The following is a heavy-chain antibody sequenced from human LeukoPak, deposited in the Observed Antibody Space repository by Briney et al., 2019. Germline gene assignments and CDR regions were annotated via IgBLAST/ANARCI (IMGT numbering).Heavy chain of an antibody. J-gene: IGHJ4*02. CDR2: IYYSGST. Sequence: PGGSLRLSCAASGFTFSSYWMSWVRQAPGKGLEWIGSIYYSGSTYYNPSLKSRVTISVDTSKNQFSLKLSSVTAADTAVYYCARPDSSGYYYVYWGQGTLVTVSS. V-gene: IGHV4-39*01. CDR1: GFTFSSYW. D-gene: IGHD3-22*01. CDR3: ARPDSSGYYYVY.